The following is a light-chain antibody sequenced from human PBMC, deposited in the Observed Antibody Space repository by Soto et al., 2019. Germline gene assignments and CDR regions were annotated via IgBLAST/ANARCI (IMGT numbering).Light chain of an antibody. CDR2: GNN. Sequence: QSVLTQPPSVSGAPGQRVTISCTGGSSNIGAGYDVPWYQQLPGTAPKLLIYGNNNRPSGVPDRFSGSKSGTSASLAITGLQAEDEADYYCQSYDSSLSGKVFGGGTKVTVL. V-gene: IGLV1-40*01. CDR3: QSYDSSLSGKV. J-gene: IGLJ2*01. CDR1: SSNIGAGYD.